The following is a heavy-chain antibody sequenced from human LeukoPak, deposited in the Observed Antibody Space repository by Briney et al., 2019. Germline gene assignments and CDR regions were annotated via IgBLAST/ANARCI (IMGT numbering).Heavy chain of an antibody. V-gene: IGHV4-34*01. D-gene: IGHD6-6*01. CDR1: GGSFSGYY. Sequence: SETLSLTCAVYGGSFSGYYWSWIRQPPGKGLEWIGEINHSGSTNYNPSLKSRVTISVDTSKNQFSLKLSSVTAADTAVYYCARSEYSSSFGYYYYYGMDVWGQGTTVTVSS. CDR2: INHSGST. J-gene: IGHJ6*02. CDR3: ARSEYSSSFGYYYYYGMDV.